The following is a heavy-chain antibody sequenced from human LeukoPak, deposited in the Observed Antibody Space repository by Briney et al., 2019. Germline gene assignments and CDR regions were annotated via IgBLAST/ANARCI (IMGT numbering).Heavy chain of an antibody. J-gene: IGHJ3*02. D-gene: IGHD5-24*01. CDR2: INPNSGGT. CDR3: ARIRDGYNDAYDI. Sequence: GASVKVSCKASGYTFTGYYMHWVRQAPGQGLEWMGWINPNSGGTNFAQEFHGRVTLTRDTSTSTVYMELSSLRSEDTAIYYCARIRDGYNDAYDIWGQGTVVTVPS. V-gene: IGHV1-2*02. CDR1: GYTFTGYY.